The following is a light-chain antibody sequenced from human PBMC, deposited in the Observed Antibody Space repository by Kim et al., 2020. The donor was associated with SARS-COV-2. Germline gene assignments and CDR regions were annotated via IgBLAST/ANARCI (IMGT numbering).Light chain of an antibody. CDR1: HIGSKS. CDR3: QVWESGSDPWV. Sequence: APGLGATISCGGKHIGSKSVHWYWHQPGQAPVLVLVFDSDRNSGSPVRFPGSSSGTTATLTISRVEAGDEADSYCQVWESGSDPWVFGGGTQLTVL. V-gene: IGLV3-21*01. J-gene: IGLJ3*02. CDR2: FDS.